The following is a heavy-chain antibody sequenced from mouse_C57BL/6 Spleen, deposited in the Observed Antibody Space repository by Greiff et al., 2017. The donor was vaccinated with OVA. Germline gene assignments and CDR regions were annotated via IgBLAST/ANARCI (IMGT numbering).Heavy chain of an antibody. CDR3: AGSEGYSYDGPWDCDV. CDR1: GYTFTSYW. V-gene: IGHV1-7*01. D-gene: IGHD2-12*01. CDR2: INPSSGHT. J-gene: IGHJ1*03. Sequence: VQLQQPGAELVKPGASVKLSCKASGYTFTSYWMHWVKQRPGQGLEWIGNINPSSGHTNYNQKFKDKAPLTADKSSSTAYMQLSSLTYGGSAVEYCAGSEGYSYDGPWDCDVWGTGTTVTVSS.